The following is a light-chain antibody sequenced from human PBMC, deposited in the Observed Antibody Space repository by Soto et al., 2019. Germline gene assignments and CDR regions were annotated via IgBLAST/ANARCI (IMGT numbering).Light chain of an antibody. V-gene: IGLV1-40*01. CDR2: DNN. CDR1: SSNIGALYD. J-gene: IGLJ2*01. Sequence: QSVLTQPPSVSGALGQRVTISCTGSSSNIGALYDVNWYQQLPGTAPKLLIYDNNNRPSGVPDRFSGSKSGTSASLAITGLQAEDEADYYCQSYDNSLSGHVVFGGGTKVTVL. CDR3: QSYDNSLSGHVV.